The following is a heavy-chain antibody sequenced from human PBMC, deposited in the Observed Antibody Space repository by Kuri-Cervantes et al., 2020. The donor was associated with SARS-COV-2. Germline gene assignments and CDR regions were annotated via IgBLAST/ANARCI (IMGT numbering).Heavy chain of an antibody. V-gene: IGHV3-7*01. J-gene: IGHJ4*02. CDR1: GFTVSRNY. CDR3: ARWGVYYFDY. D-gene: IGHD3-16*01. Sequence: GESLKISCAVSGFTVSRNYMSWVRQAPGKGLEWVANIKQDGSEKYYVDSVKGRFTISRDNAKNSLYLQMNSLRAEDTAVYYCARWGVYYFDYWGQGTLVTVSS. CDR2: IKQDGSEK.